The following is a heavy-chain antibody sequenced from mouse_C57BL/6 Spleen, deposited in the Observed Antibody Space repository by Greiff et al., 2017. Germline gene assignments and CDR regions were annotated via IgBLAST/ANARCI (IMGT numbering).Heavy chain of an antibody. D-gene: IGHD2-3*01. CDR2: ISDGGSYT. V-gene: IGHV5-4*03. Sequence: EVTLVASGGGLVKPGGSLKLSCAASGFTFSSYAMSWVRQTPEKRLEWVATISDGGSYTYYPDNVKGRFTISRDNAKNNLYLQMSHLKSEDTAMYYCASYDGYYGYWGQGTTLTVSS. J-gene: IGHJ2*01. CDR1: GFTFSSYA. CDR3: ASYDGYYGY.